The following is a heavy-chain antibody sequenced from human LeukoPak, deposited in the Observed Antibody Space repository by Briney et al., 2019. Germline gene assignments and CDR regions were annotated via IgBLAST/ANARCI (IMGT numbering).Heavy chain of an antibody. CDR3: VRDWEGFNFDI. V-gene: IGHV4-59*02. Sequence: KPSETLSLTCTVSGGSVRSYYWRWIRQPPGEGLEWIAYIHNTGSTNYNPSLKSRVTISLDTSKNEFSLKLTSVTAADTAVYYCVRDWEGFNFDIWGQGTMVTVSS. J-gene: IGHJ3*02. D-gene: IGHD1-26*01. CDR1: GGSVRSYY. CDR2: IHNTGST.